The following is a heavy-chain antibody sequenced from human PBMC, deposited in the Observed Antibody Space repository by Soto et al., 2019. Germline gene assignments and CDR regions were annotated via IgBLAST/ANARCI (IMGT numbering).Heavy chain of an antibody. CDR2: IYHSVST. Sequence: SETLSLTCAVSGGSISSSNWWSWVRQPPGKGLEWIGEIYHSVSTNYNPSLKSRVTISVDKSKNQFSLKLSSVTAADTAVYYCARVGQDPYDYYGMDVWGQGTTVTSP. CDR3: ARVGQDPYDYYGMDV. V-gene: IGHV4-4*02. J-gene: IGHJ6*02. CDR1: GGSISSSNW.